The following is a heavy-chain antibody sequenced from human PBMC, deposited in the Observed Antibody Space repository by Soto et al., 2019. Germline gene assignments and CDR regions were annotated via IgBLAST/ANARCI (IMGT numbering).Heavy chain of an antibody. J-gene: IGHJ3*01. D-gene: IGHD3-3*01. CDR2: ISGSGSTT. CDR1: GITFSNYA. V-gene: IGHV3-23*01. Sequence: DVQLLESGGGLVQPGGSLRLSCAASGITFSNYAMTWVRQAPGKGLEWVSVISGSGSTTYYADSVKGRFTISRDNSKNTLYLQMNSLRAEDTAVYYSAKDINTIFGVIDAFDFWGQGTVVTVSS. CDR3: AKDINTIFGVIDAFDF.